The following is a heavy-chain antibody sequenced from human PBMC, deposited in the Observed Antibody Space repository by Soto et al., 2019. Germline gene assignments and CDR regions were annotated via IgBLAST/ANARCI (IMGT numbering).Heavy chain of an antibody. V-gene: IGHV5-51*01. CDR2: IYPGDSDT. CDR3: ARRRGGDTAIRYGMDV. CDR1: GYSFAGYW. D-gene: IGHD5-18*01. J-gene: IGHJ6*02. Sequence: PGESLKISCKGSGYSFAGYWIGWVRQMPGKGLEWIGIIYPGDSDTRYSPSFQGQVTISADKSISTAYLQWSSLKASDTAMYYCARRRGGDTAIRYGMDVWGQGTTVTVSS.